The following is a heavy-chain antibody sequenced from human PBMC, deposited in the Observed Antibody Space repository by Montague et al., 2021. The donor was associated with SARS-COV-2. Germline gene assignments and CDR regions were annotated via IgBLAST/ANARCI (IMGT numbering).Heavy chain of an antibody. Sequence: SETLSLTCAVYGGPISGHYWCWIRQPPGKGLEWIGEINNSGRTNYNQSPKSRVTISVETTKNKFSLKLHSVTAADTAVYYCARGRVEVSINVVVLTGASYYMDIWGKGTTVTVSS. CDR2: INNSGRT. J-gene: IGHJ6*03. CDR3: ARGRVEVSINVVVLTGASYYMDI. V-gene: IGHV4-34*01. CDR1: GGPISGHY. D-gene: IGHD3-9*01.